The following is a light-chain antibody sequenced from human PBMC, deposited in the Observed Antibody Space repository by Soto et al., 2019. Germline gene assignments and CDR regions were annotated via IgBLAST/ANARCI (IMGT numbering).Light chain of an antibody. CDR2: AVS. J-gene: IGKJ3*01. CDR3: QQSYDTPFT. CDR1: QSISSY. V-gene: IGKV1-39*01. Sequence: DIQMTQSPSSLSASVGDRVTITCRASQSISSYLNWYQQKPGKAPKLLMYAVSTLQSGVPSRFSGSGSGTDFTLTISGXQSEDFATYFCQQSYDTPFTFGPGTKVDIK.